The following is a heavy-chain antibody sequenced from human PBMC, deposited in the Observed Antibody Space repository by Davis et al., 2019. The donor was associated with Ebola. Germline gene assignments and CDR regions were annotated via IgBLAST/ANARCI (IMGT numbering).Heavy chain of an antibody. D-gene: IGHD6-6*01. CDR2: IRYDGSNK. J-gene: IGHJ4*02. Sequence: PGGSLRLSCAASGFTFSSYGMHWVRQAPGKGLEWVAFIRYDGSNKYYADSVKGRFTISRDNSKNTLYLQMNSLRAEDTAVYYCARGRRLGSSFLGFDYWGQGTLVTVSS. CDR1: GFTFSSYG. CDR3: ARGRRLGSSFLGFDY. V-gene: IGHV3-30*02.